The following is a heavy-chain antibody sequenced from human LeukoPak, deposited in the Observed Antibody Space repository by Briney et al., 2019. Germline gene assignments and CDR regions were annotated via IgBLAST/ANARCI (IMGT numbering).Heavy chain of an antibody. J-gene: IGHJ6*03. CDR1: GFAFEDHG. Sequence: GGSLRLSCAASGFAFEDHGMSWVRQAPGKGLEWVSGITWNGGSTTYADSVKGRFTISRDNAKNSLYLQMNGLIAEDTALYYCARQNEDIVVVPAATPYYYYYMDVWGKGTTVTVSS. CDR3: ARQNEDIVVVPAATPYYYYYMDV. D-gene: IGHD2-2*01. V-gene: IGHV3-20*04. CDR2: ITWNGGST.